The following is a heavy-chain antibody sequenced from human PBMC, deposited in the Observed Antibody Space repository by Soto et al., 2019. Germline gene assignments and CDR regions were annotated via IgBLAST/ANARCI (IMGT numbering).Heavy chain of an antibody. V-gene: IGHV3-30-3*01. J-gene: IGHJ5*02. D-gene: IGHD2-15*01. CDR3: ARESPEGNCSGGSCYSVGNWFDP. CDR1: GFTFSSYA. CDR2: ISYDGSNK. Sequence: SLRLSCAASGFTFSSYAMHWVRQAPGKGLEWVAVISYDGSNKYYADSVKGRFTISRDNSKNTLYLQMNSLRAEDTAVYYCARESPEGNCSGGSCYSVGNWFDPWGQGTLVTVSS.